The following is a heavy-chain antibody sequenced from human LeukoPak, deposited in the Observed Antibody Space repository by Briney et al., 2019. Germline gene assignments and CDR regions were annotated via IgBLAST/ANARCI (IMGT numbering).Heavy chain of an antibody. CDR1: GFTFSSYG. D-gene: IGHD5-18*01. Sequence: GGSLRLSCAASGFTFSSYGMHWVRQAPAQRLEAVAFIRYDGSNKYYADSVKGRFTISRDNSKNTLYLQMNSLRAEDTAVYYCAKFMRIQLLPLDSFDIWGQGTMVTVSS. J-gene: IGHJ3*02. V-gene: IGHV3-30*02. CDR2: IRYDGSNK. CDR3: AKFMRIQLLPLDSFDI.